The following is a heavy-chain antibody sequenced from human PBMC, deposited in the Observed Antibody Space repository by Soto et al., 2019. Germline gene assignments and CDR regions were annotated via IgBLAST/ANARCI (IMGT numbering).Heavy chain of an antibody. CDR1: GYTFTSYD. D-gene: IGHD3-10*01. V-gene: IGHV1-8*01. CDR3: ARERTGTASMDV. CDR2: MKPNSGNT. J-gene: IGHJ6*02. Sequence: QVQLVQSGAEVKKPGASVKVSCKASGYTFTSYDINWVRQATGQGLEWMGWMKPNSGNTGYAQKFQGRVTMTRHTSISTAYIELSSLRSEDTAVYYCARERTGTASMDVWGQGTTASAYS.